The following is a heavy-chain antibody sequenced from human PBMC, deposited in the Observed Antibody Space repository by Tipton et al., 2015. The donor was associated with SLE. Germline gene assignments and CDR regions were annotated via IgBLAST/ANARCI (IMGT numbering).Heavy chain of an antibody. D-gene: IGHD3-10*01. V-gene: IGHV4-39*07. J-gene: IGHJ4*02. CDR1: GGSISSSSYY. Sequence: TLSLTCTVSGGSISSSSYYWGWIRQPPRKGLEWIWEINHSGSTNYNPSLKSRVTISVDTSKNQFSLKLSSVTAADTAVYYCATVYGEGEFDYWGQGTLVTVSS. CDR3: ATVYGEGEFDY. CDR2: INHSGST.